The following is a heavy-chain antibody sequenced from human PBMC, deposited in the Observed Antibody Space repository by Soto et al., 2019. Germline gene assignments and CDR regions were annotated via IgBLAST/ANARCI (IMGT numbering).Heavy chain of an antibody. D-gene: IGHD1-26*01. CDR1: GFTFNNKW. J-gene: IGHJ4*02. V-gene: IGHV3-74*01. CDR3: ARGGAMGVDN. Sequence: GGSLRLSCTACGFTFNNKWMHWVSQAPGKGLVWLSRIDGAAATTNYADSVQGRFTISRDNAKNIVFLHVNGLTDEDTAVYYCARGGAMGVDNWGQGTLVTVSS. CDR2: IDGAAATT.